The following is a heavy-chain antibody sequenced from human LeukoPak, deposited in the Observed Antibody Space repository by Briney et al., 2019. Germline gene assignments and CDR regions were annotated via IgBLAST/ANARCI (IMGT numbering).Heavy chain of an antibody. Sequence: LSQTLSLTCAISGDIGSSNSAAWNWIRQSPSKRLECLGRPYYRSKWYNDYAVYVKSRITINPDTSKNQFSLQLNSVTPEDTAVYYCAREIIVVVPAANGFDPWGQGTLVTVSS. J-gene: IGHJ5*02. CDR3: AREIIVVVPAANGFDP. V-gene: IGHV6-1*01. D-gene: IGHD2-2*01. CDR2: PYYRSKWYN. CDR1: GDIGSSNSAA.